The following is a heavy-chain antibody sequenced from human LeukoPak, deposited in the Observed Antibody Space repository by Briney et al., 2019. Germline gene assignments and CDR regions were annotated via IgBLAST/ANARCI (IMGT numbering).Heavy chain of an antibody. CDR3: AGECAYYDSSGYYFYYYMDV. Sequence: PGGSLRLSCAASGFTFSSYWMHWVRQAPGKGLVWVSRINSDGSSTSYADSVKGRFTISRDNAKNTLYLQMNSLRADNTAVYYCAGECAYYDSSGYYFYYYMDVWGKGTTVTVSS. D-gene: IGHD3-22*01. CDR1: GFTFSSYW. V-gene: IGHV3-74*01. J-gene: IGHJ6*03. CDR2: INSDGSST.